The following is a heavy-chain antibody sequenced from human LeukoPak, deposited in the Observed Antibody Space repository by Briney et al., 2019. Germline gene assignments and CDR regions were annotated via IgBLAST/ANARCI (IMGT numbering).Heavy chain of an antibody. D-gene: IGHD2-2*01. Sequence: KPSETPSLTCGVYGGSFSDYFWTWIRQSPAKGLEWIGEINQSGDTDYNPSLKSRANISIDTSRSQFSLTLNSVTAADAAIYYCARVLGIAVVPGATEDNYFDPWGQGTQVTVSS. J-gene: IGHJ5*02. CDR3: ARVLGIAVVPGATEDNYFDP. CDR2: INQSGDT. CDR1: GGSFSDYF. V-gene: IGHV4-34*01.